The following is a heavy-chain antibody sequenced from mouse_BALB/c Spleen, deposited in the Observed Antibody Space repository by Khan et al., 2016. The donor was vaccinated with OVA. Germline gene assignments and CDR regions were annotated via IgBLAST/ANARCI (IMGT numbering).Heavy chain of an antibody. CDR2: VSTNYGNT. Sequence: QVQLKQSGPELVRPGVSVKISCKGADYTFTDYPMHWVQQSHGKSLEWIGAVSTNYGNTNYNRKFKGKAILTVDKSSSTAYMELARLTSEDSAIYYCARDDGYSLFAYWGQGTLVTVSA. J-gene: IGHJ3*01. CDR3: ARDDGYSLFAY. CDR1: DYTFTDYP. V-gene: IGHV1S137*01. D-gene: IGHD2-3*01.